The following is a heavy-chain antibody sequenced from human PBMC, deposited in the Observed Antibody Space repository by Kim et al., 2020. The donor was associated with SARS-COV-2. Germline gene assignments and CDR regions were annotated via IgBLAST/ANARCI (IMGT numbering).Heavy chain of an antibody. CDR3: VKGAYLDY. Sequence: GGSLRLSCVASGFTFNTFDMSWVRQAPGKGLEWVSVIFGNGGRTSYADAVNGRFTISKDNSENTLYLQMNSLRVEDTAIYYCVKGAYLDYWGQGTLVTVSS. V-gene: IGHV3-23*01. CDR1: GFTFNTFD. J-gene: IGHJ4*02. D-gene: IGHD1-26*01. CDR2: IFGNGGRT.